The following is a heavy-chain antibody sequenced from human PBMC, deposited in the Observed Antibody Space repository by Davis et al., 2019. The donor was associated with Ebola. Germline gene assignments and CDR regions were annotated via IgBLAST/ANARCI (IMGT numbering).Heavy chain of an antibody. Sequence: AASVKVSCKASEYTLPSYDINWVRQATGQGLEGVGWVDPKSGYTSYAEKFQGRVTMTRNTSISTAYMELSSLRSEDTAVYYCARGRGRFGELIKNWFDPWGQGTLVTVSS. CDR1: EYTLPSYD. CDR3: ARGRGRFGELIKNWFDP. D-gene: IGHD3-10*01. V-gene: IGHV1-8*01. J-gene: IGHJ5*02. CDR2: VDPKSGYT.